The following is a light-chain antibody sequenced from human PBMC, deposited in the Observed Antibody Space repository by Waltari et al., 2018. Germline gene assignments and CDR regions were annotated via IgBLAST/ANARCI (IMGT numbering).Light chain of an antibody. CDR2: ETS. V-gene: IGKV3D-15*01. J-gene: IGKJ2*01. CDR3: QQYKTWPYT. CDR1: ESVSTH. Sequence: ETVMTQSPASLSVSPGERATLSCWASESVSTHLAWYQQKPGQPPRLLLYETSTRATGVSARFSGSGSATDFTLTISALQSEDFALYYCQQYKTWPYTFGQGTKLEIK.